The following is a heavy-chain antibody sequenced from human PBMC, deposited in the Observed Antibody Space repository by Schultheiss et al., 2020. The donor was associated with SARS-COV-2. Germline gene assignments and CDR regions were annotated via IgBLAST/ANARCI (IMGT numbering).Heavy chain of an antibody. J-gene: IGHJ6*02. CDR1: GFGFSTYA. CDR2: ISGSGGNT. D-gene: IGHD2-2*02. V-gene: IGHV3-23*01. Sequence: GGSLRLSCAASGFGFSTYAMNWVRQAPGKGLEWVSGISGSGGNTDYADSVKGRFTISRDNAKNSLYLQMNSLKTEDTAVYYCTTGEDIVVVPAAISDDYYYGMDVWGQGTTVTVSS. CDR3: TTGEDIVVVPAAISDDYYYGMDV.